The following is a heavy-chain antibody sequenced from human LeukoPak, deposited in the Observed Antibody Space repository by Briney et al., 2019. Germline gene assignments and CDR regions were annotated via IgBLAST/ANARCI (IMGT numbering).Heavy chain of an antibody. D-gene: IGHD1-26*01. CDR1: GLTFSSYS. CDR2: ISSSSSYI. Sequence: GGSLRLSCAASGLTFSSYSMNWVRKAPGKGREWVSSISSSSSYIYYADSVKGRFTISRDNAKNSLYLQMNSLRAEDTAVYYCARGWVLNVRSYWYFDLWGRGTLVTVSS. V-gene: IGHV3-21*01. J-gene: IGHJ2*01. CDR3: ARGWVLNVRSYWYFDL.